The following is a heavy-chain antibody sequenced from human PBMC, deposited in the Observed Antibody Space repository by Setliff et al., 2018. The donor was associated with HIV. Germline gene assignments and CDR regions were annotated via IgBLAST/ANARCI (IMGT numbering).Heavy chain of an antibody. J-gene: IGHJ3*01. CDR2: ISTSGNSRYT. Sequence: SETLSLTCTASGASVTNVLYYWSWLRQPAGKGLEWIGHISTSGNSRYTNYNSSLESRVAISVHTSKNQFSLRLTSVTAADTAVYYCARATPGIQNDAFDVWGQGTMVTVSS. CDR3: ARATPGIQNDAFDV. V-gene: IGHV4-61*09. CDR1: GASVTNVLYY.